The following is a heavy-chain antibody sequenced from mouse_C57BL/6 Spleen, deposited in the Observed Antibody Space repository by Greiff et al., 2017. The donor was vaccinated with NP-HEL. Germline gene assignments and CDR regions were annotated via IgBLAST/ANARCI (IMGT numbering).Heavy chain of an antibody. Sequence: VQLKESGGDLVKPGGSLKLSCAASGFTFSSYGMSWVRQTPDKRLEWVATISSGGSYTYYPDSVKGRFTISRDNATNTLYLHMSSLKSEDTAMYYCAREITTVVAHYFDYWGQGTTLTVSS. V-gene: IGHV5-6*01. CDR1: GFTFSSYG. CDR2: ISSGGSYT. D-gene: IGHD1-1*01. J-gene: IGHJ2*01. CDR3: AREITTVVAHYFDY.